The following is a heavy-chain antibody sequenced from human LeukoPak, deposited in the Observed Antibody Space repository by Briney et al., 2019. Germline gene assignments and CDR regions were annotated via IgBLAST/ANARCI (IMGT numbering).Heavy chain of an antibody. CDR3: AKTLVVTPRSFDY. V-gene: IGHV3-23*01. CDR2: ISGSGTST. D-gene: IGHD2-15*01. CDR1: GFTFSSYA. Sequence: GGSLRLSCAASGFTFSSYAMSWVRQAPGKGQEWVSAISGSGTSTYYADSVKGRFTISRDNSKNTLYLQMNNLRAEDTAVYYCAKTLVVTPRSFDYWGQGTLVTVSS. J-gene: IGHJ4*02.